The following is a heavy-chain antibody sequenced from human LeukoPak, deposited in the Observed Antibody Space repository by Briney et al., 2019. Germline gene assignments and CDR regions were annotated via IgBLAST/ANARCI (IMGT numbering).Heavy chain of an antibody. V-gene: IGHV3-23*01. J-gene: IGHJ4*02. CDR1: GFTFTSYS. CDR2: TSDRGDYT. CDR3: AKQGFGC. Sequence: GGSLRLSCAASGFTFTSYSMSWVRQAPGKGLEWVSGTSDRGDYTYYADSVKGRFTISRDNSKNTLYLQMNSLRAEDTAVYYCAKQGFGCWGQGILVTVSS.